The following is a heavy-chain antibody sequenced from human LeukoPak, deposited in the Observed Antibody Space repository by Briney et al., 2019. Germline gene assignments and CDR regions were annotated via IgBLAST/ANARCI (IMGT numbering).Heavy chain of an antibody. Sequence: GGSLRLSCAASGFTVSSNYMSWVRQAPGKGLEWVSVIYSGGSTYYADSEKGRFTISRDNSKNTLYLQMNSLRAEDTAVYYCARVRRNIAAAEWGQGTLVTVSS. J-gene: IGHJ4*02. CDR1: GFTVSSNY. CDR2: IYSGGST. D-gene: IGHD6-13*01. CDR3: ARVRRNIAAAE. V-gene: IGHV3-66*01.